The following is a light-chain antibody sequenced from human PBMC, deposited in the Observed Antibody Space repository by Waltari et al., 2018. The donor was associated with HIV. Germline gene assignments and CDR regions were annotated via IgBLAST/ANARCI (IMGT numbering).Light chain of an antibody. CDR2: EVS. Sequence: QSALTQPASVSGSPGPSITISCTGTSSDVGSYNLVSWYQQHPGKAPKLMIYEVSKRPSGFSNRFSGSKSGNTASLTISGLQAEDEADYYCCSYAGSRVFGGGTKLTVL. J-gene: IGLJ3*02. CDR3: CSYAGSRV. V-gene: IGLV2-23*02. CDR1: SSDVGSYNL.